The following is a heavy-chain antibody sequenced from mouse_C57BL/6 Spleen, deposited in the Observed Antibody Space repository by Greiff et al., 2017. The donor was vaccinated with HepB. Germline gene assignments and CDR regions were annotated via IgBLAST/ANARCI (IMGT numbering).Heavy chain of an antibody. CDR3: ARFPYYYGSSPSWFAY. J-gene: IGHJ3*01. D-gene: IGHD1-1*01. CDR2: INPSSGYT. CDR1: GYTFTSYW. V-gene: IGHV1-7*01. Sequence: QVQLQQSGAELAKPGASVKLSCKASGYTFTSYWMHWVKQRPGQGLEWIGHINPSSGYTKYNQKFKDKATLTADKSSSTAYMQLSSLTYEDSAVYYCARFPYYYGSSPSWFAYWGQGTLVTVSA.